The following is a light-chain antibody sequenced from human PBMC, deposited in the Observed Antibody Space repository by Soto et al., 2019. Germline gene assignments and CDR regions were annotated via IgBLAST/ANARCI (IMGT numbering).Light chain of an antibody. Sequence: QAVVTQPASVSGSPGQSITISCTGTSSDVGGYNYASWYQQQPEQAPKLIIYDVSKRHSGVSNRFSGSQSVNTASLTISGLQAEDEDDDYCTSHSSSSTRVVFGTGTKLTVL. CDR2: DVS. V-gene: IGLV2-14*03. CDR1: SSDVGGYNY. J-gene: IGLJ3*02. CDR3: TSHSSSSTRVV.